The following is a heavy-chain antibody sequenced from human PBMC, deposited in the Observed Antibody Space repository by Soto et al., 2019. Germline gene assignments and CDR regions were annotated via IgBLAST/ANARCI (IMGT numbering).Heavy chain of an antibody. V-gene: IGHV4-34*01. CDR3: ARGLEVVHFVVVVAAPGYFDY. Sequence: SETLSLTCAVYGGSFSGYYWSWIRQPPGKGLEWIGEINHSGSTNYNPSLKSRVTISVDTSKNQFSLKLSSVTAADTAVYYCARGLEVVHFVVVVAAPGYFDYWGKGTLVTVSS. CDR2: INHSGST. J-gene: IGHJ4*02. D-gene: IGHD2-15*01. CDR1: GGSFSGYY.